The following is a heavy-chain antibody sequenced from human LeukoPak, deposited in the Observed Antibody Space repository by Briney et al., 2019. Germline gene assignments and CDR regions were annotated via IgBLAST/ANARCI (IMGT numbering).Heavy chain of an antibody. CDR3: ARDGDFWSGPYYYYGMDV. CDR2: IWYDGSNK. CDR1: GFTFSSYG. V-gene: IGHV3-33*01. Sequence: GGSLRLSCAASGFTFSSYGMHWVRQAPGKGLEWVAVIWYDGSNKYYADSVKGRFTISRDNSKNTLYLQMNSLRAEDTAVYYRARDGDFWSGPYYYYGMDVWGQGTTVTVSS. D-gene: IGHD3-3*01. J-gene: IGHJ6*02.